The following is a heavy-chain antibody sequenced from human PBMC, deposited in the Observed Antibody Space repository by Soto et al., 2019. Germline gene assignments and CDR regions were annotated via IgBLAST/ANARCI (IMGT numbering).Heavy chain of an antibody. D-gene: IGHD2-15*01. J-gene: IGHJ4*02. CDR1: GGSFSGYY. CDR3: ARGPVGGY. V-gene: IGHV4-34*01. Sequence: QVQLQQWGAGLLKPSETLSLTCAVYGGSFSGYYWSWIRQPPGKGLEWIGEINHSGSTNYNPSLKSRVTQSVDTAKNQFPLKVSPVTAADKAVYYCARGPVGGYWGQGTLVTVSS. CDR2: INHSGST.